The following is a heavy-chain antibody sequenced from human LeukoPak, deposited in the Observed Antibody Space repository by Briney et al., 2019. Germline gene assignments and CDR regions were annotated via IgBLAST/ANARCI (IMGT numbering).Heavy chain of an antibody. V-gene: IGHV3-21*05. CDR1: EFTFRRYS. CDR3: ARDLRSGRPLDGFDM. J-gene: IGHJ3*02. Sequence: PGGSLRLSCAASEFTFRRYSMNWVRQAPGKGLEWVSYIGSSGDIYYADSVKARFTISRDNAKNSLYLQMNSLRAEDTAVYYCARDLRSGRPLDGFDMWGQGTMLTVSS. D-gene: IGHD3-10*01. CDR2: IGSSGDI.